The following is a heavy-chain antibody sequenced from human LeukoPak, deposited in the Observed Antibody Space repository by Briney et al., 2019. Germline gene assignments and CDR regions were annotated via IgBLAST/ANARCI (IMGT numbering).Heavy chain of an antibody. CDR2: INHSGST. CDR1: GGSFSGYY. V-gene: IGHV4-34*01. CDR3: ARLVEYSSSIDY. J-gene: IGHJ4*02. Sequence: SETLSLTCAVYGGSFSGYYWSWIRQPPGKGLEWIAEINHSGSTTYNPSLKSRVTISVDRSRNQFSLKLRSVTAADTAVYYCARLVEYSSSIDYWGQGTLVTVSS. D-gene: IGHD6-6*01.